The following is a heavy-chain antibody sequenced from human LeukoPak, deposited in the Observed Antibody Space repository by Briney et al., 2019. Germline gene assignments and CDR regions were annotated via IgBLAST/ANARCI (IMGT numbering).Heavy chain of an antibody. CDR1: GGSFSGYY. J-gene: IGHJ4*02. D-gene: IGHD6-19*01. CDR2: INHSGST. CDR3: ARHSSGIAVAGTKFDY. Sequence: SETLSLTCAVYGGSFSGYYWSWIRQPPGKGLEWIGEINHSGSTNYNPSLKSRVTISVDTSKNQFSLKLSSVTAADTAVYYCARHSSGIAVAGTKFDYWGQGTLVTVSS. V-gene: IGHV4-34*01.